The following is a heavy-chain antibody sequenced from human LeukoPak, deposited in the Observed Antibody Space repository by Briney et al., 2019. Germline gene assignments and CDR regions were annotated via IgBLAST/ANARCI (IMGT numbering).Heavy chain of an antibody. CDR2: INHSGST. V-gene: IGHV4-34*01. D-gene: IGHD6-6*01. CDR3: ARAWVGYSSSPASYNWFDP. Sequence: PSETLSLTCAVYGGSFSGYYWSWIRQPPGKGLEWIGEINHSGSTNYNPSLKSRVTISVDTSKNQFSLKLSSVTAADTAVYYCARAWVGYSSSPASYNWFDPWGQGTLVTVSS. CDR1: GGSFSGYY. J-gene: IGHJ5*02.